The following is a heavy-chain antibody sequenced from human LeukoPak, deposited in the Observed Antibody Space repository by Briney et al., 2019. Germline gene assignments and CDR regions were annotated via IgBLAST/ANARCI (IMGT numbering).Heavy chain of an antibody. CDR2: ISAYNGNT. J-gene: IGHJ3*01. Sequence: GASVKVSCKASGYNFTSYTISWVRQAPGQELEWMGWISAYNGNTNYGQKLQGRVTMTTDTSTSTAYMELRSLRPDDTAVYYCERDEGAPIAAANVWGRGTMVTVSS. D-gene: IGHD6-13*01. CDR1: GYNFTSYT. CDR3: ERDEGAPIAAANV. V-gene: IGHV1-18*01.